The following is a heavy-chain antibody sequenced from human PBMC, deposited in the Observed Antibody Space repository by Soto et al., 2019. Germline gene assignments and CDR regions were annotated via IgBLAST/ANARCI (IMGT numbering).Heavy chain of an antibody. Sequence: VQLQESGPGLVKPSQTLSLTCTVSGGSISSGGYYWSWIRQHPGKGLEWIGYIYYSGSTYYNPSLKSRVTISVDTSKNQFSLKLSSVTAADTAVYYCARVRYCSGGSCYPRFDPWGQGTLVTVSS. CDR1: GGSISSGGYY. J-gene: IGHJ5*02. D-gene: IGHD2-15*01. CDR3: ARVRYCSGGSCYPRFDP. V-gene: IGHV4-31*03. CDR2: IYYSGST.